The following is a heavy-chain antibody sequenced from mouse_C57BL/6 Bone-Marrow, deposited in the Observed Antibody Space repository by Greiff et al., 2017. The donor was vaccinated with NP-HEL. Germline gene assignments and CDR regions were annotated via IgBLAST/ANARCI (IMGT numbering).Heavy chain of an antibody. Sequence: QVQLQQSGPELVKPGASVKLSCKASGYTFTSYGISWVKPRTGQGLEWIGELYPRSGNTYYNEKFKGKATLTADKSSSTAYMELRSLTSEDSAVYFCARWVTTVVATGAMDYWGQGTSVTVSS. CDR1: GYTFTSYG. CDR2: LYPRSGNT. J-gene: IGHJ4*01. D-gene: IGHD1-1*01. V-gene: IGHV1-81*01. CDR3: ARWVTTVVATGAMDY.